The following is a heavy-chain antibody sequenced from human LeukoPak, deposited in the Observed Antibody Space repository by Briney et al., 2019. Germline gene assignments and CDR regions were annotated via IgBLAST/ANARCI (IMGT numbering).Heavy chain of an antibody. CDR2: ISDSGAHT. CDR3: AKEFYYDSSGFPSLYFDF. Sequence: PGGSLRLSCAASGFTFSSHAMTWVRQAPGKGLEWVSAISDSGAHTHYADSVKGRFIISRDNSKNTLYLQMNSLRAEDTAVYYCAKEFYYDSSGFPSLYFDFWGQGTLVTVSS. CDR1: GFTFSSHA. D-gene: IGHD3-22*01. V-gene: IGHV3-23*01. J-gene: IGHJ4*02.